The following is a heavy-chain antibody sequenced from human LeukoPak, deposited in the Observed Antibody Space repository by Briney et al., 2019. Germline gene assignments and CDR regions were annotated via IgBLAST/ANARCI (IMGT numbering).Heavy chain of an antibody. D-gene: IGHD4-17*01. CDR2: IYYSGMT. J-gene: IGHJ4*02. Sequence: PSESLSLTCTVSGGSISSYYWSWIRQPPGKGLEWIGYIYYSGMTNYNTSLKSRVTISLDTSKNQFSLKLSSVTTADTAVYYCASADYDDYYIDFWGQGTLVTVSS. V-gene: IGHV4-59*01. CDR3: ASADYDDYYIDF. CDR1: GGSISSYY.